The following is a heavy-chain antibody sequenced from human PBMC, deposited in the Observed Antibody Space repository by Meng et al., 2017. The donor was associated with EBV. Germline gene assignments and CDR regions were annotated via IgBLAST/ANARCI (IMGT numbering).Heavy chain of an antibody. CDR3: AHSKYYSDSGGYWDYFDD. Sequence: QTSLKDSGPTLVKPTQTLLLTCTFPGISLTTRGVGVGRIRQPPGKALEWLAVIYWDDAKRYSPSLKNRLTITKDTSKNQVVLTMTNMDPVDTATYFCAHSKYYSDSGGYWDYFDDWGQGTLVTVSS. V-gene: IGHV2-5*02. CDR2: IYWDDAK. D-gene: IGHD3-10*01. J-gene: IGHJ4*02. CDR1: GISLTTRGVG.